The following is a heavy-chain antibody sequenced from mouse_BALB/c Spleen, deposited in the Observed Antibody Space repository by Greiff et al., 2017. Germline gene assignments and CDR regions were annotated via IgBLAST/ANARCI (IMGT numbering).Heavy chain of an antibody. CDR3: ARSPDYDALDY. CDR2: IDPANGNT. J-gene: IGHJ2*01. CDR1: GFNIKDTY. Sequence: VQLQQSGAELVKPGASVKLSCTASGFNIKDTYMHWVKQRPEQGLEWIGRIDPANGNTKYDPKFQGKATITADTSSNTAYLQLSSLTSEDSAVYYCARSPDYDALDYWGQGTTLTVSS. V-gene: IGHV14-3*02. D-gene: IGHD2-4*01.